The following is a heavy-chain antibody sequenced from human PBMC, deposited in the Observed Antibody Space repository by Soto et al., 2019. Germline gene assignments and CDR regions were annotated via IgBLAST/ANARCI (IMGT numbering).Heavy chain of an antibody. J-gene: IGHJ4*02. CDR1: GFTFSSYG. V-gene: IGHV3-30*18. CDR3: AKDRRIAALPHSPFDY. CDR2: ISYDGSNK. D-gene: IGHD6-6*01. Sequence: GGSLRLSCAASGFTFSSYGMHWVRQAPGKGLEWVAVISYDGSNKYYADSVKGRFTISRDNSKNTLYLQMNSLRAEDTAVYYCAKDRRIAALPHSPFDYWGQGTLVTVSS.